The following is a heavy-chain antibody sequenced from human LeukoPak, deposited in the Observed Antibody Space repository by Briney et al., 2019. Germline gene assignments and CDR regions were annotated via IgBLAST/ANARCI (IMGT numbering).Heavy chain of an antibody. CDR2: ISGGGGST. CDR3: TSMVLGVISWASESGNYGMDV. Sequence: GGSLRLSCAASGFTFSSYAMSWVRQAPGKGLEWVSGISGGGGSTYYADSVKGRFTISRDNSKNTLYLQMNSLRAEDTAVYYCTSMVLGVISWASESGNYGMDVWGQGTTVTVSS. CDR1: GFTFSSYA. V-gene: IGHV3-23*01. J-gene: IGHJ6*02. D-gene: IGHD3-10*01.